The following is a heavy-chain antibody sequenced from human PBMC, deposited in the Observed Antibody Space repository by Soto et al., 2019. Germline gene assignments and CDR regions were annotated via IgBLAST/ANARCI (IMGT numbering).Heavy chain of an antibody. CDR3: AIERLNTGWYGFDH. J-gene: IGHJ4*02. D-gene: IGHD2-8*02. V-gene: IGHV1-18*04. Sequence: ASVKGSCKTSGYTFSNYDFSWVRQAPGQGLEWMGWVSNKNGVTNYAEKFRDRVTMTTDTSTNTIYMELRSLRSDDTAVYFCAIERLNTGWYGFDHWGQGTQVTVSS. CDR2: VSNKNGVT. CDR1: GYTFSNYD.